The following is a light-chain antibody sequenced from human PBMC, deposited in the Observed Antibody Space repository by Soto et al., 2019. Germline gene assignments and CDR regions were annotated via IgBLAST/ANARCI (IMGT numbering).Light chain of an antibody. Sequence: DTQMTQSPSSLSASVGDGVTITCRASQTVAKSLNWYQQKPGKAPELLIYATSHLQIGVPSRFSGSGSGTDFTLTINSLQPEDFATYYCQQSYSMPRTFGQGTRVEVK. CDR3: QQSYSMPRT. CDR1: QTVAKS. J-gene: IGKJ1*01. CDR2: ATS. V-gene: IGKV1-39*01.